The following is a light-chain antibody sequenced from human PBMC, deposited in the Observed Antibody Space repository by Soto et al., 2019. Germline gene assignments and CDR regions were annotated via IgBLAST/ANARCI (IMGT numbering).Light chain of an antibody. CDR3: LQDYNYPLT. CDR1: QNIDNY. V-gene: IGKV1-39*01. J-gene: IGKJ4*01. Sequence: DIQMTQSPSSLSASLGDRVTITCRASQNIDNYLNWYQHKPGKETKLMIYAKSTLTSGVTERFSGSGPATEFTLTISTLQAEDFATYYCLQDYNYPLTIGGWTEVDI. CDR2: AKS.